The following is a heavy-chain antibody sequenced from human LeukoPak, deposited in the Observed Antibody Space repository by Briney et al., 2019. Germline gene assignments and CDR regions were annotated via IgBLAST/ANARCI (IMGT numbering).Heavy chain of an antibody. CDR2: ISAYNGNT. J-gene: IGHJ5*02. CDR1: GYTFTSYG. V-gene: IGHV1-18*01. Sequence: ASVKVSCKASGYTFTSYGISWVRQAPGQGLEWMGWISAYNGNTNYAQKLQGRVTMTTDTSTSTAYMELRSLRSDDTAVYYCARGGTSQRRSSGDNYDVFEANNWFDPWGQGTLVTVSS. CDR3: ARGGTSQRRSSGDNYDVFEANNWFDP. D-gene: IGHD3-22*01.